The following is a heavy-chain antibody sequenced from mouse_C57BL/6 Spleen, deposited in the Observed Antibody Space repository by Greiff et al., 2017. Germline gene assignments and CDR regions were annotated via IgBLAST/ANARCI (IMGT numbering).Heavy chain of an antibody. J-gene: IGHJ3*01. CDR2: IWSGGST. D-gene: IGHD2-4*01. CDR3: AKEEEKNDYDQDWIAY. CDR1: GFSLTSYG. V-gene: IGHV2-4*01. Sequence: QVQLKESGPGLVQPSQSLSITCTVSGFSLTSYGVHWVRQPPGKGLEWLGVIWSGGSTDYKAAFISRLSISKDNSKSQVFFKMNSLQADDTAIYYCAKEEEKNDYDQDWIAYWGQGTLVTVSA.